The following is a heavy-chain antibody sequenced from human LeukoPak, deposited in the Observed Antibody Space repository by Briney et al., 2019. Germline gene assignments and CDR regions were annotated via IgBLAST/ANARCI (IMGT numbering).Heavy chain of an antibody. V-gene: IGHV4-59*12. CDR3: ARRSYYDSSGYYFRLSYYFDY. CDR2: IYYSGST. CDR1: GGSISSYY. Sequence: SETLSLTCTVSGGSISSYYWSWIRQPPGKGLEWIGYIYYSGSTNYNPSLKSRVTISVDTSKNQFSLKLSSVTAADTAVYYCARRSYYDSSGYYFRLSYYFDYWGQGTLVTVSS. D-gene: IGHD3-22*01. J-gene: IGHJ4*02.